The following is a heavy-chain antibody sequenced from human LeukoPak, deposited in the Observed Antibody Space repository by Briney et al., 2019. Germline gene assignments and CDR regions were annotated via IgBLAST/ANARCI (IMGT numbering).Heavy chain of an antibody. J-gene: IGHJ4*02. CDR3: ASRPADGTWYGVFDY. CDR2: VFYPGST. D-gene: IGHD6-13*01. Sequence: SETLSLTCTVSGGSINSHYWSWIRQPPGKGLEWIGYVFYPGSTNYNPSLKSRVTMSLDTSRDQFSLRLTSVTAADTAIYYCASRPADGTWYGVFDYWSQGTLVTVSS. CDR1: GGSINSHY. V-gene: IGHV4-59*11.